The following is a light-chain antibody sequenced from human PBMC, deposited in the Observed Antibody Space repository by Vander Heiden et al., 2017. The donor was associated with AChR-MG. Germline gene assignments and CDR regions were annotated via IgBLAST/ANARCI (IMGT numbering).Light chain of an antibody. J-gene: IGKJ4*01. Sequence: DIQMTQSPSTLSASVGDRLTITCRASQSSRSWLAWYQQKPGKAPKLLIYKASDLETGVPSRFSGSGSGTEFTLTISSLQPDDFATYSCQQYYSYPLTFGGGTMVEIK. CDR3: QQYYSYPLT. V-gene: IGKV1-5*03. CDR2: KAS. CDR1: QSSRSW.